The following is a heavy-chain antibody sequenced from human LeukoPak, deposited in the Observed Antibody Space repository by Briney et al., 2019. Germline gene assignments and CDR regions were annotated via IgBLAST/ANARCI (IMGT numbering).Heavy chain of an antibody. CDR3: ARGPRYCSGGNCANWFDP. Sequence: GGSLRLSCAASGFTFSSYAMHWVRQAPGKGLEWVAVISYDGSNEYYADSVKGRFTISRDNSKNTLYLQMNSLRAEDTAVYYCARGPRYCSGGNCANWFDPWGQGTLVTVSS. V-gene: IGHV3-30*04. J-gene: IGHJ5*02. CDR1: GFTFSSYA. D-gene: IGHD2-15*01. CDR2: ISYDGSNE.